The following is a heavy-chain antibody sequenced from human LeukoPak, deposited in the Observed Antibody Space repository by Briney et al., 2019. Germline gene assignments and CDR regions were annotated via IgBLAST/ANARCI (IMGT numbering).Heavy chain of an antibody. D-gene: IGHD2-2*02. CDR2: IYYSGST. J-gene: IGHJ5*02. CDR1: GGSISSYY. CDR3: ARDWDCSSTSCYSGTGAFDP. Sequence: PSETLSLTCTVSGGSISSYYWSWIRQPPGKGLEWIGYIYYSGSTNYNPSLKSRVTISVDTSKNQFSLKLSSVTAADTAVYYCARDWDCSSTSCYSGTGAFDPWGQGTLVTVSS. V-gene: IGHV4-59*01.